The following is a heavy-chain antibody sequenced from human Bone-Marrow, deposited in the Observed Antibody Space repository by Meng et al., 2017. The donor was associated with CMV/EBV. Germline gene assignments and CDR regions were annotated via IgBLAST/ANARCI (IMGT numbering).Heavy chain of an antibody. Sequence: SVKVSCKASGFTFTSSAVQWVRQARGQRLEWIGWIVVGSGNTNYAQKFQERVTITRDMSTSTAYMELSSPRSEDTAVYYCAADRSRFWSGYYRDGMDVWGQGNTVNVAS. CDR3: AADRSRFWSGYYRDGMDV. J-gene: IGHJ6*01. CDR1: GFTFTSSA. CDR2: IVVGSGNT. V-gene: IGHV1-58*01. D-gene: IGHD3-3*01.